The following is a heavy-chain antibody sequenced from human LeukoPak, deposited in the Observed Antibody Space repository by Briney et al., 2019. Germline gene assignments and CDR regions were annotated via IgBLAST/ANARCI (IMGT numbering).Heavy chain of an antibody. Sequence: SETLSLTCGVSGGSISSGIRWSWVRQPPGKGLEWIGEIHHEGSTKYSPSLKSRVTISVDKSKNQFSLKLNSVTAADTAVYYCPPQGGWYIDYWGQGTLVTVSS. CDR3: PPQGGWYIDY. J-gene: IGHJ4*02. V-gene: IGHV4/OR15-8*01. CDR1: GGSISSGIR. CDR2: IHHEGST. D-gene: IGHD6-19*01.